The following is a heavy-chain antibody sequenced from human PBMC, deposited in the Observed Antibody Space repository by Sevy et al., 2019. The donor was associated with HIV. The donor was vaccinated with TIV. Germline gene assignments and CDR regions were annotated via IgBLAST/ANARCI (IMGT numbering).Heavy chain of an antibody. J-gene: IGHJ4*02. D-gene: IGHD1-26*01. V-gene: IGHV3-30-3*01. CDR3: ASVGPQDGWDY. CDR2: ISYDGSNK. CDR1: GFTFSSYA. Sequence: GGSLRLSCAASGFTFSSYAMHWVRQAPGKGLEWVAVISYDGSNKYYADPVKGRFTISRDNSKNTLYLQMNSLRAEDTAVYYCASVGPQDGWDYWGQGTLVTVSS.